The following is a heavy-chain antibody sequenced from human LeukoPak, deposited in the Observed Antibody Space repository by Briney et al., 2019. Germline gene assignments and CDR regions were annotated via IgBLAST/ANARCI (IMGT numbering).Heavy chain of an antibody. V-gene: IGHV4-59*11. Sequence: PSGTLSLTCAVSGASISSHYWRWLRQPPGRGRDGIGFTCGRFSDNPSLKSQVAVSVDPSQNQVSLSLTSVTAADTAVYYCARVLAIFGLDTTDFYMDVWGKGTTVTVSS. CDR3: ARVLAIFGLDTTDFYMDV. CDR2: TCGRF. CDR1: GASISSHY. D-gene: IGHD3/OR15-3a*01. J-gene: IGHJ6*03.